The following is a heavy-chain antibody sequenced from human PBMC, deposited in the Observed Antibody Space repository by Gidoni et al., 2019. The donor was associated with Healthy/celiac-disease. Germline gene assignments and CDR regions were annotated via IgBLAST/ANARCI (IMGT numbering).Heavy chain of an antibody. V-gene: IGHV1-8*01. CDR3: ARRMVQGVINVRLPHLQFDY. CDR2: MNPKSGNT. D-gene: IGHD3-10*01. CDR1: GYTFTSYD. J-gene: IGHJ4*02. Sequence: QVQLVQSGAEVTKPGASVTVSCKASGYTFTSYDINWVRQATGKGLEWMGWMNPKSGNTGYAQKFQGRGTMTRNTSISTAYMELSSLRSEDTAVYYCARRMVQGVINVRLPHLQFDYWGQGTLVTVSS.